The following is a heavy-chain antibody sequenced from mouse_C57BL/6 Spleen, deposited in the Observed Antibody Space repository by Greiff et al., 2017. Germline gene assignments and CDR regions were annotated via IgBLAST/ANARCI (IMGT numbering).Heavy chain of an antibody. J-gene: IGHJ3*01. V-gene: IGHV1-55*01. Sequence: QVQLQQPGAELVKPGASVKMSCKASGYTFTSYWITWVKQRPGQGLEWIGDIYPGSGSTNYNEKFKSKATLTVDTSSSTAYMQLSSLTSEDSAVYYCAWTAQASAWFAYWGQGTLVTVSA. CDR2: IYPGSGST. D-gene: IGHD3-2*02. CDR1: GYTFTSYW. CDR3: AWTAQASAWFAY.